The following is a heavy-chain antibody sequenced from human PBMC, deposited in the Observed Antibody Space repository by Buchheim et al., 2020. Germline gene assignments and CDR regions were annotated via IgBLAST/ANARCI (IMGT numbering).Heavy chain of an antibody. J-gene: IGHJ4*02. CDR3: ARDYYEVPEF. V-gene: IGHV1-46*01. CDR2: INPSGGRP. CDR1: GYTFSTSS. D-gene: IGHD3-22*01. Sequence: QVQLVQSGPELKKPGASVKVSCKASGYTFSTSSMHWVRQAPGQGLEWMGIINPSGGRPTYAQTFQGRVTMTTDKYTNTVDMELSSLTSEDTAFYYCARDYYEVPEFWGQGTL.